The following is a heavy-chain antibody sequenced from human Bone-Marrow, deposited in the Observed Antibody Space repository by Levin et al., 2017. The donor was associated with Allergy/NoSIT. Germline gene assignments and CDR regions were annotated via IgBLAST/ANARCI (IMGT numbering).Heavy chain of an antibody. V-gene: IGHV1-2*02. CDR3: ARGGATSNDY. CDR2: IEPTRGAT. CDR1: GYTFSDYY. Sequence: GGSLRLSCSVSGYTFSDYYIHWIRQTPGQGLEWIGWIEPTRGATQFAEKFHARVVLTRDSSISTAYMELGKLRSDDTALYYCARGGATSNDYWGQGTLVTVSS. D-gene: IGHD2-2*01. J-gene: IGHJ4*02.